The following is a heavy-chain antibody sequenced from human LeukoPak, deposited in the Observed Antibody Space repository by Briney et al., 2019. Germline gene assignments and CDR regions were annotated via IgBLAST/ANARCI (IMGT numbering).Heavy chain of an antibody. V-gene: IGHV4-59*01. CDR2: IYYSGST. D-gene: IGHD3-10*01. J-gene: IGHJ6*04. CDR3: ARGGVTAIAPGMDV. CDR1: VGFHISYF. Sequence: PSETLSLTCIFSVGFHISYFWSWIRQPPGKGLEWIGYIYYSGSTNYNPSLKSRVTISVDTSKNQFSLKLSYVTAADTAVYFRARGGVTAIAPGMDVWGKGTTVTVSS.